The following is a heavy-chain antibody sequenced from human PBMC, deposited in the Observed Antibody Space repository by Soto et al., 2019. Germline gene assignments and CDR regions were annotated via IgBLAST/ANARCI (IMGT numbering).Heavy chain of an antibody. CDR3: ARDLGYCSGGSCYDRYFDY. D-gene: IGHD2-15*01. CDR1: GFTFSSYS. CDR2: ISSSSSYI. V-gene: IGHV3-21*01. Sequence: GGSLRLSCAASGFTFSSYSMNWVRQAPGKGLEWVSSISSSSSYIYYADSVKGRFTISRDNAKNSLYLQMNSLRAEDTAVYYCARDLGYCSGGSCYDRYFDYWGQGTLVTVSS. J-gene: IGHJ4*02.